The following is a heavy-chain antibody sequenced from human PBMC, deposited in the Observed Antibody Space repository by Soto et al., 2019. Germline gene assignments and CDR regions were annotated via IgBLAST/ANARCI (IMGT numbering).Heavy chain of an antibody. CDR2: IYYSGST. J-gene: IGHJ6*02. V-gene: IGHV4-59*01. D-gene: IGHD3-16*02. Sequence: SETLSLTCTVSGGSISSYYWSWIRQPSGKGLEWIGYIYYSGSTNYNPSLKSRVTISVDTSKNQFSLKLSSVTAADTAVYYCARGGYRTHYYYYYGMDVWGQGTTVTVSS. CDR3: ARGGYRTHYYYYYGMDV. CDR1: GGSISSYY.